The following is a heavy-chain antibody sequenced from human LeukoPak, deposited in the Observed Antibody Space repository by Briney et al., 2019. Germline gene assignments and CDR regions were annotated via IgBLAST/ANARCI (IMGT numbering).Heavy chain of an antibody. CDR1: GGSFSGYY. CDR3: ARLSGATGYSSGWYVDY. CDR2: INHSGSA. V-gene: IGHV4-34*01. D-gene: IGHD6-19*01. J-gene: IGHJ4*02. Sequence: KPSETLSLTCAVYGGSFSGYYWSWIRQPPGKGLEWIGEINHSGSANYNPSLKSRVTISVDTSKNQFSLKLSSVTAADTAVYYCARLSGATGYSSGWYVDYWGQGTLVTVSS.